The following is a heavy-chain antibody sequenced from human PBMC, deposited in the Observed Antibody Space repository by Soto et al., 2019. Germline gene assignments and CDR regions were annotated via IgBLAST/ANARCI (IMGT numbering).Heavy chain of an antibody. Sequence: GASVKVSCNASGYTFTSYDINWVRQATGQGLEWMGWMNPNSGNTGYAQKFQGRVTMTRNTSISTAYMELSSLRSEDTGVYYCARVSRSIAAPRDYYYYMDVWGKGTTVTVSS. CDR1: GYTFTSYD. CDR3: ARVSRSIAAPRDYYYYMDV. CDR2: MNPNSGNT. D-gene: IGHD6-6*01. J-gene: IGHJ6*03. V-gene: IGHV1-8*01.